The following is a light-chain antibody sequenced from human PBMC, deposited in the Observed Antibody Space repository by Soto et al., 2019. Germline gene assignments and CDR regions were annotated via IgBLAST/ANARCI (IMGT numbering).Light chain of an antibody. CDR2: DVS. J-gene: IGLJ1*01. CDR1: SSDVGGYNY. Sequence: QSALTQPASVSGSAGQSITLSCTGTSSDVGGYNYVSWYQQHPGKAPKLMIYDVSNRPSGVSNRFSGSKSANTASLTISGLQAEDEADYYCISYTGSSTLYVFGTGTKLTAL. CDR3: ISYTGSSTLYV. V-gene: IGLV2-14*01.